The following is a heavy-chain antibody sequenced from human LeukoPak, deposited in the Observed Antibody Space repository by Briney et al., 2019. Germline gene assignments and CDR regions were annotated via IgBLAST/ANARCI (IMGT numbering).Heavy chain of an antibody. CDR3: AREHYFYHMDG. J-gene: IGHJ6*03. V-gene: IGHV3-21*01. CDR2: ITTSSSYI. CDR1: GFTFSSYS. Sequence: GGSLRLSCAASGFTFSSYSMNWVRQTPGRGLEWVSSITTSSSYIYYADSVKGRFTISRDNTKNSLFLQMNSLRAEDTAVYYCAREHYFYHMDGWGEGTTVTVSS.